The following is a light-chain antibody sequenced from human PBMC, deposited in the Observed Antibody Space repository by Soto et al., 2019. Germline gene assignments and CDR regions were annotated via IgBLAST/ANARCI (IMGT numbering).Light chain of an antibody. CDR2: GAS. Sequence: EIVMTPSPDTLSVSPVEGATLSCRVSQSIRSNLAWYQQRPGQAPRLLMYGASTRADGIPARFTGSGSGTEFTLTISSLQSEDFAVYYCQQYHIWPPWTSGQGTKVDIK. CDR3: QQYHIWPPWT. CDR1: QSIRSN. V-gene: IGKV3-15*01. J-gene: IGKJ1*01.